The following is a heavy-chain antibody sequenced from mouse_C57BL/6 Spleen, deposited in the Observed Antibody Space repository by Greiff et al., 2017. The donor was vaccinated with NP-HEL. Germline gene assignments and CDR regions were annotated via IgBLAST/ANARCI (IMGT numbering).Heavy chain of an antibody. CDR3: ARAYYYGSNPVFDY. Sequence: VKLVESGPGLVAPSQSLSITCTVSGFSLTSYAISWVRQPPGKGLEWLGVIWTGGGTNYNSALKSRLSISKDNSKSQVFLKMNSLQTDDTARYYCARAYYYGSNPVFDYWGQGTTLTVSS. V-gene: IGHV2-9-1*01. CDR2: IWTGGGT. D-gene: IGHD1-1*01. CDR1: GFSLTSYA. J-gene: IGHJ2*01.